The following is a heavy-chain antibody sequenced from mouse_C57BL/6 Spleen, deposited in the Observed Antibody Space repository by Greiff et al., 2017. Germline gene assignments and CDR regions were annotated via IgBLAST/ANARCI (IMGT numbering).Heavy chain of an antibody. J-gene: IGHJ2*01. CDR1: GYTFTDYY. CDR2: IFPGSGST. D-gene: IGHD1-1*01. V-gene: IGHV1-75*01. CDR3: ARSNYYGSSYVGYFDY. Sequence: VQLQQSGPELVKPGASVKISCKASGYTFTDYYINWVKQRPGQGLEWIGWIFPGSGSTYYNEKFKGKATLTVDKSSSTAYMLLSSLTSEDSAVYFCARSNYYGSSYVGYFDYWGQGTTLTVSS.